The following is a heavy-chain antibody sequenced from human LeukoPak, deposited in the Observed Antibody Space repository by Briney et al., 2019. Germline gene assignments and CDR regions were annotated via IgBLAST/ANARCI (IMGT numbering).Heavy chain of an antibody. CDR3: ARGVDSSSWFNRVNWFDP. J-gene: IGHJ5*02. Sequence: SETLSLTCTVSGGSISSYYWSWIRQPPGKGLEWIGSIYYSGSTYYNPSLKSRVTISVDKSKNQFSLKLSSVTAADTAVYYCARGVDSSSWFNRVNWFDPWGQGTLVTVSS. D-gene: IGHD6-13*01. CDR1: GGSISSYY. CDR2: IYYSGST. V-gene: IGHV4-59*12.